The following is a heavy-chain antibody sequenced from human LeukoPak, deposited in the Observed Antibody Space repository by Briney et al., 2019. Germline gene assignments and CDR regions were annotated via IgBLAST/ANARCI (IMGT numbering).Heavy chain of an antibody. V-gene: IGHV1-69*01. D-gene: IGHD5-12*01. CDR2: IIPIFGTA. CDR3: ARAPIVATIPDY. CDR1: GFTFSSYA. Sequence: GGSLRLSCAASGFTFSSYAISWVRQAPGQGLEWMGGIIPIFGTANYAQKFQGRVTITADESTSTAYMELSSLRSEDTAVYYCARAPIVATIPDYWGQGTLVTVSS. J-gene: IGHJ4*02.